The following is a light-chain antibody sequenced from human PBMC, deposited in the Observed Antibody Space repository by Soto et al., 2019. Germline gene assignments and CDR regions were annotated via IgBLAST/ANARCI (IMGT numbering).Light chain of an antibody. CDR3: CSLTNGATWV. Sequence: QSALTQRASVSGSPGQSITISCTGTNIDVGSHNFVSWYQQYPGKAPKLLIYEASKRPSGLSNRFSGSKSGNTASLTISGLQAEDEADYYCCSLTNGATWVFGAGTQLTVL. V-gene: IGLV2-23*01. J-gene: IGLJ3*02. CDR1: NIDVGSHNF. CDR2: EAS.